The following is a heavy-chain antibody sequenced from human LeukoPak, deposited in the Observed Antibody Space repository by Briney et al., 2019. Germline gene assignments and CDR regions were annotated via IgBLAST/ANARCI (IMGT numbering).Heavy chain of an antibody. J-gene: IGHJ6*04. Sequence: GGSLRLSCSASGFTFSSYAMHWGRHAPGKGLEYVSAISSNVGSTYYADSAKGRFTISRDNSKHTLYLPMSSLRAEDTAVYYCVKDRGITMVRGVIGYYGLDVWGKGTTVTVSS. V-gene: IGHV3-64D*06. D-gene: IGHD3-10*01. CDR2: ISSNVGST. CDR1: GFTFSSYA. CDR3: VKDRGITMVRGVIGYYGLDV.